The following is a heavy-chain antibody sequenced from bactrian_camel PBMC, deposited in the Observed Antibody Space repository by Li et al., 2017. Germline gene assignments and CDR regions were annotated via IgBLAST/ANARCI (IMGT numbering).Heavy chain of an antibody. V-gene: IGHV3S25*01. Sequence: QLVESGGGLVQPGGSLRLSCAASGFAFTTYWLYWVRQAPGKGLEWVSSINGGGSTTYYVDSLKGRFTISQDDAKNTVYLQMNNLKPEDTAMYYCAAEVKYGPYCVLSAVAEYDSWGQGTQVTVS. CDR2: INGGGSTT. D-gene: IGHD6*01. J-gene: IGHJ4*01. CDR3: AAEVKYGPYCVLSAVAEYDS. CDR1: GFAFTTYW.